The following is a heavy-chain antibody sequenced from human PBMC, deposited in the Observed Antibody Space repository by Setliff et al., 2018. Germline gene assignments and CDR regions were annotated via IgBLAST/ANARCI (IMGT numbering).Heavy chain of an antibody. CDR2: ISGGATRT. J-gene: IGHJ4*02. CDR3: RPPATTPNDF. D-gene: IGHD3-16*01. CDR1: GFTFSSYA. Sequence: PGGSLRLSCGASGFTFSSYAMSWVRQAPGKGLEWVSAISGGATRTYYADSVKGRFTISRDNSKSTLYLQMTNPGDYDYVSGKYRPPATTPNDFWGQGTPGTAPQ. V-gene: IGHV3-23*01.